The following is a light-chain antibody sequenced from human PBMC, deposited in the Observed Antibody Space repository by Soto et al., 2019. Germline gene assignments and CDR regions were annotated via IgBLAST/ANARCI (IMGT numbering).Light chain of an antibody. CDR1: SSNIGAGYD. J-gene: IGLJ3*02. Sequence: QSVLTQPPSGSGAPGQRVPISCTGSSSNIGAGYDVHWYQQLPGTAPKLLIYGNSNRPSGVPDRFSGSKSGTSASLAITGLQAEDEAYYYCQSYYSSQSALFGGGTKLTVL. CDR3: QSYYSSQSAL. CDR2: GNS. V-gene: IGLV1-40*01.